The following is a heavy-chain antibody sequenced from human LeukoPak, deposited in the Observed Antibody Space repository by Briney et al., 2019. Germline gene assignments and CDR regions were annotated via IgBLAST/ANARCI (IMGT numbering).Heavy chain of an antibody. D-gene: IGHD6-13*01. V-gene: IGHV1-46*01. CDR2: INPNSGTT. CDR1: GYTFTSYY. J-gene: IGHJ6*03. Sequence: ASVKVSCKASGYTFTSYYMHWVRQAPGQGLEWMGIINPNSGTTRYAQKFQDRVTMTRDMSTSTAYMELSSLRSEDTAVYYCATARAYSSSWYYYYYYYYMDVWGKGTTVTVSS. CDR3: ATARAYSSSWYYYYYYYYMDV.